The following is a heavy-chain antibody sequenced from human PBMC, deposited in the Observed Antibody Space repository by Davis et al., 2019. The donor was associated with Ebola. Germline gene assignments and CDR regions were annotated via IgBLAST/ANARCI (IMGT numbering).Heavy chain of an antibody. Sequence: SETLSLTCTVSGGSISSYYWSWIRQPPGKGLEWIGEINHSGSTNYNPSLKSRVTISVDTSKNQFSLKLSSVTAADTAVYYCARLSRYYGSGSRDYYYYYYGMDVWGQGTTVTVSS. CDR1: GGSISSYY. J-gene: IGHJ6*02. V-gene: IGHV4-34*01. CDR2: INHSGST. D-gene: IGHD3-10*01. CDR3: ARLSRYYGSGSRDYYYYYYGMDV.